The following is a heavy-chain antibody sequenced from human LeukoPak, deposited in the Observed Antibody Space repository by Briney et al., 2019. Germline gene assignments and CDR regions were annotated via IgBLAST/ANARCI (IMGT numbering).Heavy chain of an antibody. CDR3: ARGSLGEVDY. Sequence: MSGGSLRLSCVASGFTFSSYSMNWVRQAPGKGLEWVSSISSSSSYIYYADSVKGRFTISRDNAKNSLYLQMNSLRAEDTAVYYCARGSLGEVDYWGQGTLVTVSS. CDR2: ISSSSSYI. J-gene: IGHJ4*02. V-gene: IGHV3-21*01. CDR1: GFTFSSYS. D-gene: IGHD3-10*01.